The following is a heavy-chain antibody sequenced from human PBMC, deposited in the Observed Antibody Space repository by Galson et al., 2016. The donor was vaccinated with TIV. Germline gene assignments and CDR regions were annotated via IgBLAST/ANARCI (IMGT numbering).Heavy chain of an antibody. D-gene: IGHD2-15*01. CDR3: ARGVVVPPTIDSNSYYVFDV. CDR2: IYPDDSET. V-gene: IGHV5-51*01. Sequence: QSGAEVKKPGEALKISCKGSGYPFNSWWIGWVRQQPGKGLEWMGKIYPDDSETTYSPSFQGQVTLSVDKSTRTAYLQWRSLKASDTAVYYCARGVVVPPTIDSNSYYVFDVWGLGTTVTVSS. CDR1: GYPFNSWW. J-gene: IGHJ6*02.